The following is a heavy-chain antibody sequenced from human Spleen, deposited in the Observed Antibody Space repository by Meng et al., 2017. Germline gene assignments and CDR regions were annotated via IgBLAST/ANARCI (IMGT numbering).Heavy chain of an antibody. J-gene: IGHJ4*02. CDR2: TYYRSKWYT. Sequence: SETLSLTCVISGDSVSSHSATWNWIRQSPSRGLEWLGRTYYRSKWYTDYVASVQSRITINPDISKNQFSLQLNSVTPEDTAVYYCARDCSTWFYFDSWGQGTLVTVSS. CDR3: ARDCSTWFYFDS. D-gene: IGHD6-13*01. V-gene: IGHV6-1*01. CDR1: GDSVSSHSAT.